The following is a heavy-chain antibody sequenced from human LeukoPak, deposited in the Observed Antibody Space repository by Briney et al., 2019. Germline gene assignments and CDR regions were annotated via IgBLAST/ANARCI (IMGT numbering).Heavy chain of an antibody. Sequence: GRSLRLSCAASGFTFSSYGMHWVRQAPGKGLEWVAVIWYDGSNKYYADSVKGRFTISRDNSKNTLYLQMNSLRAVDTAVYYCARDPSRPYSSSWLDYWGQGTLVTVSS. CDR1: GFTFSSYG. D-gene: IGHD6-13*01. V-gene: IGHV3-33*01. CDR2: IWYDGSNK. J-gene: IGHJ4*02. CDR3: ARDPSRPYSSSWLDY.